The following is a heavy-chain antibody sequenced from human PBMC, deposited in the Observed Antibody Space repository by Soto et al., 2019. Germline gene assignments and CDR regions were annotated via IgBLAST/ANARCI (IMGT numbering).Heavy chain of an antibody. J-gene: IGHJ6*02. V-gene: IGHV1-3*01. CDR3: ASSYCISTSCPPYYGMDV. Sequence: ASVKVSCKASGYTFTSYAMHWERQAPGQRLEWMGWINAGNGNTKYSQKFQGRVTITRDTSASTAYMELSSLRSEDTAVYYCASSYCISTSCPPYYGMDVWGQGTTVTVSS. CDR1: GYTFTSYA. CDR2: INAGNGNT. D-gene: IGHD2-2*01.